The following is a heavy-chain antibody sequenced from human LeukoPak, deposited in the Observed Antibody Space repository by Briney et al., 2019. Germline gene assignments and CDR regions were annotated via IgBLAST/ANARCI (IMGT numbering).Heavy chain of an antibody. Sequence: ASVKVSCKASGGTFSSYAISWVRQAPGQGPEWMGGIIHIFGTANYAQKFQGRVTITADESTSTAYMELSSLRSEDTAVYYCAREADYDSSGYGSGYNWFDPWGQGTLVTVSS. J-gene: IGHJ5*02. CDR2: IIHIFGTA. CDR3: AREADYDSSGYGSGYNWFDP. CDR1: GGTFSSYA. D-gene: IGHD3-22*01. V-gene: IGHV1-69*13.